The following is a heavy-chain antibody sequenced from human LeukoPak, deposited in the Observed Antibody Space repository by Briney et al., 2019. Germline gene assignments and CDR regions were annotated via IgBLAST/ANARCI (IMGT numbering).Heavy chain of an antibody. V-gene: IGHV4-34*01. J-gene: IGHJ4*02. D-gene: IGHD5-12*01. CDR2: INHSGST. CDR1: GGSFSGYY. Sequence: SETLSLTCAVYGGSFSGYYWSWTRQPPGKGLEWIGEINHSGSTNYNPSLKSRVTLSVDTSKNQFSLKVSSVTAADTAVYYCASLVDPKTNWGQGTLVTVSS. CDR3: ASLVDPKTN.